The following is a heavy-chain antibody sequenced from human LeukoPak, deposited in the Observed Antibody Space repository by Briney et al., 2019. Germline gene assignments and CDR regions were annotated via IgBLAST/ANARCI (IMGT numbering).Heavy chain of an antibody. Sequence: GGXLRLSCAASGFTFSSYAMHWVRQAPGKGLEYVSAISSNGGSTYYANSVKGRFTISRDNSKNTLYLQMGSLRAEDMAVYYCATNTMVRGVLNYWGQGTLVTVSS. CDR2: ISSNGGST. J-gene: IGHJ4*02. D-gene: IGHD3-10*01. CDR1: GFTFSSYA. CDR3: ATNTMVRGVLNY. V-gene: IGHV3-64*01.